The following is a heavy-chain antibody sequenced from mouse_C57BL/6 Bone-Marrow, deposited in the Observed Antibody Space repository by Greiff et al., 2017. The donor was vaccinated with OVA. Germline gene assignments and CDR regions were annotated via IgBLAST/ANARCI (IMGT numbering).Heavy chain of an antibody. V-gene: IGHV7-1*01. Sequence: EVNVVESGGGLVQSGRSLRLSCATSGFTFSDFYMEWVRQAPGKGLEWIAASRNKANDYTTEYSASVKGRFIVSRDTSQSILYLQMNALRAEDTAIYYCTRDALYGVYAMDDWGQGTSVTVSS. CDR3: TRDALYGVYAMDD. CDR1: GFTFSDFY. CDR2: SRNKANDYTT. J-gene: IGHJ4*01. D-gene: IGHD1-1*02.